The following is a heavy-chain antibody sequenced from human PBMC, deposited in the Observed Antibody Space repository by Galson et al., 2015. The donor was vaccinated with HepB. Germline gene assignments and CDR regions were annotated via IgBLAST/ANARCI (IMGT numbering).Heavy chain of an antibody. CDR1: GLTFSNYW. CDR3: TTKSY. V-gene: IGHV3-7*01. CDR2: TNEDGSGK. Sequence: SLRLSCAASGLTFSNYWMTWVRQAPGKGLEWVANTNEDGSGKNYVDSVRGRFTMSRDNAKNSVFLQMNSLRPDDTAVYYCTTKSYWGRGTLVTVSS. J-gene: IGHJ4*02.